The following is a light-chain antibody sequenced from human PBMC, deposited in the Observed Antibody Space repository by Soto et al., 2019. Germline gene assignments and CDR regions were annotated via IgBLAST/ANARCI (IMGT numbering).Light chain of an antibody. CDR3: QQLSVYPIT. CDR1: QGIGSH. V-gene: IGKV1-9*01. CDR2: AAS. Sequence: DIQLTQSPSFLSASVTDRVTITCRASQGIGSHLAWYQQKPGKAPKLLIYAASTLQSGVPSRFSGSGSGTEFTLTISSLQPEDFATYYCQQLSVYPITFGQGTRLEIK. J-gene: IGKJ5*01.